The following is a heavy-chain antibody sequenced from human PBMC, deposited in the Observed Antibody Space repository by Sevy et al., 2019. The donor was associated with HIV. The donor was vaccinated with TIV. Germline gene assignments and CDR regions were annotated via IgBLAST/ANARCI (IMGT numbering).Heavy chain of an antibody. V-gene: IGHV4-4*07. J-gene: IGHJ5*02. CDR1: GASISSYY. Sequence: SETLSLTCTVSGASISSYYWSWIRQPAGKGLEWIGRIYASGRSIYNPSLKSRVTMSVDTSKNQFSLKLSSVTAADTAVYYCAGDLALRESWFDPWGQGTLVTVSS. CDR3: AGDLALRESWFDP. CDR2: IYASGRS.